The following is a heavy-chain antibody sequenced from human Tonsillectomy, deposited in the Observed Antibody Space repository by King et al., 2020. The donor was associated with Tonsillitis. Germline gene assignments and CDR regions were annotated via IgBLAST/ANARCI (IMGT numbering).Heavy chain of an antibody. V-gene: IGHV3-33*03. CDR1: GFTFSHYG. CDR2: ISRDGRNK. Sequence: VQLVESGGGVVQPGRSLRLSCAASGFTFSHYGVHCVRQGPGKGLEWVGVISRDGRNKFYGESVKGRITMSRDNSKKTGYLEVESLTPDETAVYYCAKVTAGDITMVVAASWGRGTQVTVSS. J-gene: IGHJ4*02. D-gene: IGHD5-18*01. CDR3: AKVTAGDITMVVAAS.